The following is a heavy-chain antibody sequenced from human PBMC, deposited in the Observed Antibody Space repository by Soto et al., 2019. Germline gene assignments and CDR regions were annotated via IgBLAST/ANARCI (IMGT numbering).Heavy chain of an antibody. CDR3: ASTRGYSGYDPALYYYYYGMDV. Sequence: QVQLVQSGAEVKKPGSSVKVSCKASGGTFSSYAISWVRQAPGQGLEWMGGIIPIFGTANYAQKFQGRVTITADKSTSTAYMELSSLRSEDTAVYYCASTRGYSGYDPALYYYYYGMDVWGQGTTVTVSS. J-gene: IGHJ6*02. V-gene: IGHV1-69*06. CDR1: GGTFSSYA. CDR2: IIPIFGTA. D-gene: IGHD5-12*01.